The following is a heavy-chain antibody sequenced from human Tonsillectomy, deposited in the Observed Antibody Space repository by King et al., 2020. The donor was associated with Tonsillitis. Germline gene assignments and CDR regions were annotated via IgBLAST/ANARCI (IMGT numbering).Heavy chain of an antibody. Sequence: VQLQESGPRLVKPSQTLSLTCTVSGGSLNSGTFYWTWIRQHPGKGLEWIGYISHSGTTYYNPSLKTRVSISADTSQNQFSLELTSVTAADTAIYYCTRERAAGWFDPWGQGTLVSVSS. J-gene: IGHJ5*02. V-gene: IGHV4-31*03. CDR1: GGSLNSGTFY. CDR3: TRERAAGWFDP. D-gene: IGHD6-19*01. CDR2: ISHSGTT.